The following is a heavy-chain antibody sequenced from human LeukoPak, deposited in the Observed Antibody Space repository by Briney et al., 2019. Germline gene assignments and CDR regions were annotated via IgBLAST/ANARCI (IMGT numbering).Heavy chain of an antibody. Sequence: SETLSLTCTVSGGSISSSSYYWGWIRQPPGKGLEWIGSIYYSGSTYYNPSLKSRVTISVDTSKNQFSLKLSSVTAADTAVYYCARVVTPAAPLLNSNIAAVDYWGQGTLVTVSS. J-gene: IGHJ4*02. V-gene: IGHV4-39*07. CDR2: IYYSGST. CDR3: ARVVTPAAPLLNSNIAAVDY. CDR1: GGSISSSSYY. D-gene: IGHD6-13*01.